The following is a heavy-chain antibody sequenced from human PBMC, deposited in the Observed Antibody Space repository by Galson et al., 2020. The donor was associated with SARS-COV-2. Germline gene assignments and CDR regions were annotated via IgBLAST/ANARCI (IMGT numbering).Heavy chain of an antibody. CDR1: GGSISSVVYS. V-gene: IGHV4-30-4*07. J-gene: IGHJ5*02. Sequence: SETLSLTCAVSGGSISSVVYSWSWIRQPPGNGLVWIVYLYYSASTYYNPSLKSRVTISVDTSKNQFSLKLSSVTAADTAVYYCARALDYYGSGSPPYNWFDPWGQGTLVTVSS. D-gene: IGHD3-10*01. CDR2: LYYSAST. CDR3: ARALDYYGSGSPPYNWFDP.